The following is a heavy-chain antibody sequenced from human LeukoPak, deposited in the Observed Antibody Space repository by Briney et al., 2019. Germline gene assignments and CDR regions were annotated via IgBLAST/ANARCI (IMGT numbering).Heavy chain of an antibody. J-gene: IGHJ6*02. Sequence: GGSLRLSCAASGFTFSSYGMHWVRQAPGKGLEWVAVISYDGSNKYYADSVKGRFTISRDNSKNTLYLQMNSLRAEDTAVYYCAKDRNRVAAADHYYYYGMDVWGQGTTVTVSS. CDR2: ISYDGSNK. CDR3: AKDRNRVAAADHYYYYGMDV. CDR1: GFTFSSYG. D-gene: IGHD6-13*01. V-gene: IGHV3-30*18.